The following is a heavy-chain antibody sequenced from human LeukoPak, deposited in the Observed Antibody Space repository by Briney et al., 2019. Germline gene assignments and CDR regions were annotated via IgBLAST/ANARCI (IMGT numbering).Heavy chain of an antibody. D-gene: IGHD6-19*01. CDR1: GFTFSSYA. CDR2: ISYDGSNK. J-gene: IGHJ4*02. V-gene: IGHV3-30*04. CDR3: AKEFSPGQWLVFGCFDY. Sequence: GGSLRLSCAASGFTFSSYAMHWVRQAPGKGLEWVAVISYDGSNKYYADSVKGRFTISRDNSKNTLYLQMNSLRAEDTAVYYCAKEFSPGQWLVFGCFDYWGQGTLVTVSS.